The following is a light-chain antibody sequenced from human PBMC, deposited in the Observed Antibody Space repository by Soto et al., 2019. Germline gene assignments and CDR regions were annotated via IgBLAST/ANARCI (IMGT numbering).Light chain of an antibody. Sequence: QSALTQPASVSGSPGQSITISCTGTSSDVGGYNYVSWYQQHPGKAPKLMIYDVSNRPSGVSNRFSGSKSGNTVSLTISGLQAEDEADYYCSSYTSSSTHNYVFGTGTKVTVL. J-gene: IGLJ1*01. CDR1: SSDVGGYNY. CDR3: SSYTSSSTHNYV. V-gene: IGLV2-14*01. CDR2: DVS.